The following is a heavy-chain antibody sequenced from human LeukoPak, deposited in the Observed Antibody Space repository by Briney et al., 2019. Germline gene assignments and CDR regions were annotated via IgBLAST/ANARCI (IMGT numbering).Heavy chain of an antibody. J-gene: IGHJ5*02. CDR3: VRTSGWYSSWFDP. CDR1: GYTFTRYW. Sequence: PGESLKISCKGSGYTFTRYWIGWVRQTPGKGLEWMGIIYPGDSDTRYSPSFQGQVTISADKSITTAYMQWSSLKASDTAIYYCVRTSGWYSSWFDPWGQGTLVTVSS. CDR2: IYPGDSDT. D-gene: IGHD6-19*01. V-gene: IGHV5-51*01.